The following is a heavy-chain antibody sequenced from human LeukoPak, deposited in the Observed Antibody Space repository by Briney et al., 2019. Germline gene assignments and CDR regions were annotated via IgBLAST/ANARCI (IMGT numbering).Heavy chain of an antibody. CDR3: ARGGRYYGSGSYYNSDYYYYFMDV. Sequence: ASVKVSCKASGYTFTGYYLHWVRQAPGQGLEWMGWINPNSGGTNYAQKFQGRVTMTRDTSISTAYMELSRLRSDDTAVYYCARGGRYYGSGSYYNSDYYYYFMDVWGKGTTVTVSS. CDR2: INPNSGGT. V-gene: IGHV1-2*02. D-gene: IGHD3-10*01. J-gene: IGHJ6*03. CDR1: GYTFTGYY.